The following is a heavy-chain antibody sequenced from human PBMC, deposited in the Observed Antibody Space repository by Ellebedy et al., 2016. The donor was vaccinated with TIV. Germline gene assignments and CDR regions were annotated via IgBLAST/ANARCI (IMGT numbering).Heavy chain of an antibody. D-gene: IGHD2-21*02. CDR3: ARGEAYCGGDCYAFDI. Sequence: ASVKVSXKVSGYTLTDLSMHWVRQAPGKGLEWMGGFDPEDGETIYAQKFQGRVTMTEDTSTDTAYMELSSLRSEDTAVYYCARGEAYCGGDCYAFDIWGQGTMVTVSS. CDR2: FDPEDGET. V-gene: IGHV1-24*01. J-gene: IGHJ3*02. CDR1: GYTLTDLS.